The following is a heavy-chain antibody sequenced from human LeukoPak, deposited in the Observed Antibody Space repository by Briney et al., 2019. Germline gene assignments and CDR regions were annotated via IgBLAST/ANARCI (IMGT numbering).Heavy chain of an antibody. J-gene: IGHJ3*01. V-gene: IGHV1-2*06. D-gene: IGHD3-3*01. CDR1: GYTFTGYY. Sequence: ASVKVSCKASGYTFTGYYMHWVRQAPGQGLEWMGRINPNSGATNYAQNFQGRVTMTRDMSITTAYMELSRLTFDDTAVYYCARDYDYTGRSASDLWGQGTMVTVSS. CDR3: ARDYDYTGRSASDL. CDR2: INPNSGAT.